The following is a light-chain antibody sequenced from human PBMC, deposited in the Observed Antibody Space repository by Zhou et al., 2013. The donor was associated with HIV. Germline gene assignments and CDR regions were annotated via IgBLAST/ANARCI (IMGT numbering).Light chain of an antibody. V-gene: IGKV3-20*01. CDR2: AAT. CDR3: QQYGGSFT. CDR1: ESISSY. Sequence: EIVLTQSPATLSLSAGARATLSCRASESISSYLAWYQQKPGQPPRLLIYAATTRATGIPDRFSGRGSGTDFTLTISRLEPEDFAVYYCQQYGGSFTFGGGTKVEIK. J-gene: IGKJ4*01.